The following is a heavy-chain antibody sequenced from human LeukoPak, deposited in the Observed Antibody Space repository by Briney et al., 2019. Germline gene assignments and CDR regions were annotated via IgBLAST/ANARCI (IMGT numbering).Heavy chain of an antibody. CDR2: INPYSGGT. CDR1: AYTFTDYY. CDR3: ARDASASGWYYFDY. D-gene: IGHD6-19*01. J-gene: IGHJ4*02. Sequence: GASVNVSCKASAYTFTDYYMHWVRQAPGQGLEWMGWINPYSGGTDSAQKFQGRVTMTRDTSINTAYMELSRLRSDDTAVYYCARDASASGWYYFDYWGQGTLVTVSS. V-gene: IGHV1-2*02.